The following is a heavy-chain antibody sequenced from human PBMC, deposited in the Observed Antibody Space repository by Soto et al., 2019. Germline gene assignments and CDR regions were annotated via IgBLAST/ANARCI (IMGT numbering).Heavy chain of an antibody. V-gene: IGHV4-59*08. CDR1: GGSISSYY. J-gene: IGHJ5*02. CDR2: ISYSGST. D-gene: IGHD3-10*01. CDR3: ARQRFGELLRSAFDP. Sequence: QVQLQESGPGLVKPSETLSLTCAVSGGSISSYYWSWIRQPPGKGLEWIGYISYSGSTNYNPSLKSRVPISVDTSKNQFSLKLGSVTPADTAVYYCARQRFGELLRSAFDPWGQGTLVTVSS.